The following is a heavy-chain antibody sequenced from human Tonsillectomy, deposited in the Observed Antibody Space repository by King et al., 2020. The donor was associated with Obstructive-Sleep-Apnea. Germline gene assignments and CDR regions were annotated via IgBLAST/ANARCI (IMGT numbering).Heavy chain of an antibody. V-gene: IGHV3-15*01. CDR1: GFTFSNAW. Sequence: VQLVESGGGLVKPGGSLRLSCAASGFTFSNAWMSWVRQAPGKGLEWVGRIKSKTDGGTTDYAAPVKGRFTISRDDSKNTLYLQMNSLKTEDTAVYYCTTLYGDYAPEGMDVWGQGTTVTVSS. CDR2: IKSKTDGGTT. D-gene: IGHD4-17*01. CDR3: TTLYGDYAPEGMDV. J-gene: IGHJ6*02.